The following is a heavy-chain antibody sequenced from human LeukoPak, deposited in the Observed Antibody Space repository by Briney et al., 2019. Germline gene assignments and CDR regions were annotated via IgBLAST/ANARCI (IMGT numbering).Heavy chain of an antibody. CDR1: GFTFSSHW. Sequence: GGSLRLSCADSGFTFSSHWMHWVRQAPGKGLVWVSRIKYDASSTSYADSVKGRFTISRDNAKNTLYLQMNSLRAEDTAVYYCARSPPYCSGGSCYASRVLDYWGQGTLVTVSS. CDR2: IKYDASST. V-gene: IGHV3-74*01. J-gene: IGHJ4*02. D-gene: IGHD2-15*01. CDR3: ARSPPYCSGGSCYASRVLDY.